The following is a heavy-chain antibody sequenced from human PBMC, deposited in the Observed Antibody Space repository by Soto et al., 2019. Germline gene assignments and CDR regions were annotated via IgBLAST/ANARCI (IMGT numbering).Heavy chain of an antibody. CDR3: ARAQSVETATRTLGY. J-gene: IGHJ4*02. CDR1: GYTFTTYA. V-gene: IGHV1-3*05. Sequence: QVQLVQSGAEEKKPGASVKVSCKASGYTFTTYAMHWVRQAPGQRLEWMGWINAGSGNTKYSQNFQGRVTITWDTSATTTYMELSSLRSEDTAVYYCARAQSVETATRTLGYWGQGTLVTVSS. CDR2: INAGSGNT. D-gene: IGHD5-18*01.